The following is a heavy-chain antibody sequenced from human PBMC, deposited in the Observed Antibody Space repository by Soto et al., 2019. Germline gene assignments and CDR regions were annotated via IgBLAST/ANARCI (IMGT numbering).Heavy chain of an antibody. CDR1: VYSFTSYY. D-gene: IGHD5-12*01. J-gene: IGHJ6*01. V-gene: IGHV1-46*01. CDR2: INPSGGST. Sequence: GXSVKVSCKASVYSFTSYYMHWVRQAPGQGLEWMGIINPSGGSTSYAQKFQGRVTMTRDTSTSTVYMELSSLRSEDTAVYYCARDTSKSGRWLQFWDYYYYGMDVWGQGTKVTVSS. CDR3: ARDTSKSGRWLQFWDYYYYGMDV.